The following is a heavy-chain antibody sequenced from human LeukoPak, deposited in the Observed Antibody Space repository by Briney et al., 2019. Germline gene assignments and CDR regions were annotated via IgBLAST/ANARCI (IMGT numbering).Heavy chain of an antibody. V-gene: IGHV4-4*07. Sequence: SETLSLTCTVSGGSIRSYYWSWIRQPVGKGLEWIGRIYSSGSTNYNPSLKSRVTMSVDTSKNQFSLKLSSVTAADTAVYYCAREGYTMAAGYYYYHMDVWGKGTTVTVSS. CDR1: GGSIRSYY. D-gene: IGHD6-13*01. CDR2: IYSSGST. CDR3: AREGYTMAAGYYYYHMDV. J-gene: IGHJ6*03.